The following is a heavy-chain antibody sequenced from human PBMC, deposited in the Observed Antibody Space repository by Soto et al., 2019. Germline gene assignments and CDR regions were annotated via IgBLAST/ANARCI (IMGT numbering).Heavy chain of an antibody. Sequence: SGGTFINYAFTGFRQAPGKGLEWVSYISSSSSTIYYADSVKVRFTISRDNAKNSLYLQMKSLRDEDTAVYYSARGTLWFGNYVMEVWGQGSTVTVSS. V-gene: IGHV3-48*02. CDR1: GGTFINYA. CDR3: ARGTLWFGNYVMEV. J-gene: IGHJ6*02. CDR2: ISSSSSTI. D-gene: IGHD3-10*01.